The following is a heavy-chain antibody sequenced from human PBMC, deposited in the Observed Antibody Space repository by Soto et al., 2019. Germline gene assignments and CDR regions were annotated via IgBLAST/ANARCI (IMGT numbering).Heavy chain of an antibody. CDR3: ARDPHDFWSGYYYFDY. J-gene: IGHJ4*02. CDR2: ISYDGSNK. CDR1: GFTFSSYA. D-gene: IGHD3-3*01. Sequence: QVQLVESGGGVVQPGRSLRLSCAASGFTFSSYAMHWVRQAPGKGLEWVAVISYDGSNKYYADSVKGRFTISRDNSTNALYLQMTSLRAENTAVYSCARDPHDFWSGYYYFDYWGQGTLVTVSS. V-gene: IGHV3-30-3*01.